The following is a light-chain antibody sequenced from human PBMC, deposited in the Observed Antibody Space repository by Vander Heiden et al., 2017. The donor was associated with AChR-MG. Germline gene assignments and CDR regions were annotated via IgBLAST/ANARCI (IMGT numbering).Light chain of an antibody. Sequence: QSALTQPASVSGSPGQSLTISCTGTSSDVGSYKLVSWYQQHPGTAPKLMIYEVDKRPAGVSNRFSGSKSGNTASLTISWLQAEDEADYYCCSYAGSSTLYVFGSGTKVTVL. V-gene: IGLV2-23*02. CDR3: CSYAGSSTLYV. CDR2: EVD. CDR1: SSDVGSYKL. J-gene: IGLJ1*01.